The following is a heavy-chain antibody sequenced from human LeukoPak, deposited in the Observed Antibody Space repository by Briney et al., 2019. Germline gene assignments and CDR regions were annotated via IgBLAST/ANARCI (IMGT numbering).Heavy chain of an antibody. J-gene: IGHJ4*02. CDR3: AKNSGYAYFDY. D-gene: IGHD5-12*01. V-gene: IGHV3-23*01. Sequence: GGSLRLSCAASGFTFITYAMNWVRQAPGKGLEWVSAISVSGGNADYADSVKGRFTISRDNSKNTLYLQMNSLRAEDSAVYYCAKNSGYAYFDYWGQGTLVTVSS. CDR1: GFTFITYA. CDR2: ISVSGGNA.